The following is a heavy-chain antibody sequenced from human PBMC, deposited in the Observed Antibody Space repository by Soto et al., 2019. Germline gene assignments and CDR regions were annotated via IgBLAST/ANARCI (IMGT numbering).Heavy chain of an antibody. CDR1: GFTFSSYA. Sequence: GGSLRLSCAASGFTFSSYAMSWVRQAPGKGLEWVSAISGSGGSTYYADSVKGRFTISRDNSKNTLYLQMSSLKASDTAMYYCARLEQQLPSEGYYYYGMDVWGQGTTVTVSS. V-gene: IGHV3-23*01. CDR3: ARLEQQLPSEGYYYYGMDV. CDR2: ISGSGGST. D-gene: IGHD6-13*01. J-gene: IGHJ6*02.